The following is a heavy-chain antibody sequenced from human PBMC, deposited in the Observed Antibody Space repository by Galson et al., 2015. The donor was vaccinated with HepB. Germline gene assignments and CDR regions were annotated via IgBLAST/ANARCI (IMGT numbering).Heavy chain of an antibody. Sequence: SVKVSCKASGGTFSSYAISWVRQAPGQGLEWMGGIIPIFGTANYAQKFQGRVTITADESTSTAYMELSSLRSEDTAVCYCARDLGTLIVVVPAAIRRGAYYYYGMDVWGQGTTVTVSS. D-gene: IGHD2-2*02. CDR1: GGTFSSYA. J-gene: IGHJ6*02. CDR3: ARDLGTLIVVVPAAIRRGAYYYYGMDV. V-gene: IGHV1-69*13. CDR2: IIPIFGTA.